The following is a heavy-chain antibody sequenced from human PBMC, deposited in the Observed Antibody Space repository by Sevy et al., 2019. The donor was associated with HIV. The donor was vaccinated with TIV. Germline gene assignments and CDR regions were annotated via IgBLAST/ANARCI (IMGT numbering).Heavy chain of an antibody. CDR1: GGSISSYY. V-gene: IGHV4-59*01. Sequence: SETLSLTCTVSGGSISSYYWSWIRQPPGKGLEWIGYIYYSGSTNYNPSLKSRVTISVDPSKNQFSLKLGSVTAADTAVYYCARDMLGYCSSTSCYAEGYFDYWGQGTLVTVSS. D-gene: IGHD2-2*01. CDR3: ARDMLGYCSSTSCYAEGYFDY. J-gene: IGHJ4*02. CDR2: IYYSGST.